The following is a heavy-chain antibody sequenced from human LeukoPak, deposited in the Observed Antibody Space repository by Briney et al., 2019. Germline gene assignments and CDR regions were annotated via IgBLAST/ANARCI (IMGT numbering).Heavy chain of an antibody. CDR3: ARQKCTSTSCLTKNAFDI. D-gene: IGHD2-2*01. J-gene: IGHJ3*02. CDR2: IYTRGST. CDR1: GSISGYY. Sequence: TSETLSLTCTVSGSISGYYWSWIRQPPGKGLEWIGYIYTRGSTNYNPSLESRVTISVDTSKNQFSLDLSSVTAADTAVYYCARQKCTSTSCLTKNAFDIWGQGTMVTVSS. V-gene: IGHV4-4*09.